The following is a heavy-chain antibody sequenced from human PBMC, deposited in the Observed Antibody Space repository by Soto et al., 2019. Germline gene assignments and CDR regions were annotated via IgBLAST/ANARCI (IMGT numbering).Heavy chain of an antibody. J-gene: IGHJ6*02. V-gene: IGHV1-46*01. CDR1: GYTFTSYY. CDR2: INPSGGST. Sequence: ASVKVSCKASGYTFTSYYMHWVRQAPGQGLEWMGIINPSGGSTSYAQKFQGRVTMTRDTSTSTVYMELSSLRSEDTAVYYCARPHGGGDGPDYYYYYGMDVWGQGTTVTVSS. CDR3: ARPHGGGDGPDYYYYYGMDV. D-gene: IGHD2-21*02.